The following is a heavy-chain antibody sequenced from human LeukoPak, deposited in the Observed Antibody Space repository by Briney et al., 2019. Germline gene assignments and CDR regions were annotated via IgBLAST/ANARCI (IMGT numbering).Heavy chain of an antibody. V-gene: IGHV1-69*05. CDR2: IIPIFGTA. Sequence: SVKVSCKASRGTFSSYAISWVRQAPGQGLEWMGGIIPIFGTANYAQKFQGRVTITTDESTSTAYMELSSLRSEDTAVYYCAREIYSSSWYVSDAFDIWGQGTMVTVYS. CDR3: AREIYSSSWYVSDAFDI. CDR1: RGTFSSYA. J-gene: IGHJ3*02. D-gene: IGHD6-13*01.